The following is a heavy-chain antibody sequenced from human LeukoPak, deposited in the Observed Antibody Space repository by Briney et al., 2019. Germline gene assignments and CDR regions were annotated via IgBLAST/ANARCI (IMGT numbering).Heavy chain of an antibody. Sequence: ASVKVSCKACGYTFTGYYMHWVRQAPGQGLEWMGWINPNSGGTNYAQKVQGRVTMTRDTSISTAYMELSRLRSDDTAVYYCARGQPYYDILTGYYIWGQGTLVTVSS. V-gene: IGHV1-2*02. CDR2: INPNSGGT. CDR3: ARGQPYYDILTGYYI. J-gene: IGHJ4*02. CDR1: GYTFTGYY. D-gene: IGHD3-9*01.